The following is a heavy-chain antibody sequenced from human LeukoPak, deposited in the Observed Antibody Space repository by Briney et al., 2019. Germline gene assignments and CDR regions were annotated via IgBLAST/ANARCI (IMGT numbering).Heavy chain of an antibody. CDR1: GFTFSSYA. J-gene: IGHJ4*02. CDR2: ISYDGSSK. D-gene: IGHD5-18*01. CDR3: ARGGLRPRDSYGFFGY. Sequence: GGSLRLSCAASGFTFSSYAMHWVRQAPGKGLEWVAIISYDGSSKYYADSVKGRFTISRDTSKNTLYLQMSSLRAEDTAVYYCARGGLRPRDSYGFFGYWGQGTLVTVSS. V-gene: IGHV3-30-3*01.